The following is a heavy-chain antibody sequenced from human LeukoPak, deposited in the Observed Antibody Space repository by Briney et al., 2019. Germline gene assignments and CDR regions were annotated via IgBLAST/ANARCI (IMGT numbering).Heavy chain of an antibody. CDR2: IDRPAKSYAT. D-gene: IGHD1-26*01. CDR3: TRDRGTYNWLDP. Sequence: GGSLKPSCAASGXTLSDSAIHWVRQASGKGLEWVGLIDRPAKSYATAYGASVGGRFTISRDDSKNTAYLQMDSLETEDTALYYCTRDRGTYNWLDPWGQGTLVTVSS. V-gene: IGHV3-73*01. J-gene: IGHJ5*02. CDR1: GXTLSDSA.